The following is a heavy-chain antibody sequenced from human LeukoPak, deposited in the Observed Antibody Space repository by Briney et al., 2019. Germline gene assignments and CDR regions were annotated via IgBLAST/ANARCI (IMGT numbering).Heavy chain of an antibody. Sequence: ASVKVSCKASGYTFTSYYMHWVRQAPGQGLEWMGIINPSGGSTSYAQKFQGRVTMTRDTSTSTVYMELSSLRSEDTAVYYWARVGDPYYYDSSGYYYDYWGQGTLVTVSS. CDR1: GYTFTSYY. J-gene: IGHJ4*02. D-gene: IGHD3-22*01. CDR3: ARVGDPYYYDSSGYYYDY. CDR2: INPSGGST. V-gene: IGHV1-46*01.